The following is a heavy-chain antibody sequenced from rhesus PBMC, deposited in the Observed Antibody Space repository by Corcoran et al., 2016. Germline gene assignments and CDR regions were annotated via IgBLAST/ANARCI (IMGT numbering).Heavy chain of an antibody. J-gene: IGHJ4*01. V-gene: IGHV4-122*02. Sequence: QVQLQESGPGLVKPSETLSLTCAVSGGSISSGYYYWSWIRQPPGKGLEWIGYITYSGGTSYNQSLKRRVTISRDTSKYPLSLKLSSVTAADTAVYYCARVVAGTTGIYFDYWGQGVLVTVSS. D-gene: IGHD1-20*01. CDR1: GGSISSGYYY. CDR3: ARVVAGTTGIYFDY. CDR2: ITYSGGT.